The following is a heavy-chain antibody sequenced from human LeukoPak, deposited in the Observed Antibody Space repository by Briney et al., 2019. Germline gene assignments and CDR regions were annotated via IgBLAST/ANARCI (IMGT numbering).Heavy chain of an antibody. J-gene: IGHJ4*02. Sequence: GGSLRLSCAASGFTFSNYAMNWVRQAPGKGLEWVSTISGSGGSTYYADSVKGRFTISRDNSKNTLYLQMNSLRAEDTAVYYCAIGQTTLRGYFDYWGQGTLVTVSS. CDR2: ISGSGGST. CDR1: GFTFSNYA. D-gene: IGHD4-17*01. V-gene: IGHV3-23*01. CDR3: AIGQTTLRGYFDY.